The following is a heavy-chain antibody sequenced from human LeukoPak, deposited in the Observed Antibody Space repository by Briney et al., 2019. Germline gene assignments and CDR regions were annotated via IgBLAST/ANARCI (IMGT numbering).Heavy chain of an antibody. CDR1: GGSISSYY. Sequence: SETLSLTCTVSGGSISSYYWSWIRQPPGKGLEWIGYIYYSGSTNYNPSLKSRVTISVDTSKNQFSLKLSSVTAADTAVCYCARYSVTSDAFDIWGQGTMVTVSS. D-gene: IGHD4-17*01. V-gene: IGHV4-59*01. J-gene: IGHJ3*02. CDR3: ARYSVTSDAFDI. CDR2: IYYSGST.